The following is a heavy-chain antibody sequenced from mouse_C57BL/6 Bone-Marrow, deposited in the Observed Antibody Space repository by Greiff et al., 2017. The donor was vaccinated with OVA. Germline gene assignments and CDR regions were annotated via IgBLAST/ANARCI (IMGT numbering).Heavy chain of an antibody. CDR3: ARRGFSIYYYGSSPIWAMDY. CDR2: IDPSDSYT. CDR1: GYTFTSYW. D-gene: IGHD1-1*01. Sequence: QVQLQQPGAELVKPGASVKLSCKASGYTFTSYWMQWVKQRPGQGLEWIGEIDPSDSYTNYNQKFKGKATLTVDTSSSTAYMQLSSLTSEDSAVYYCARRGFSIYYYGSSPIWAMDYWGQGTSVTVSS. J-gene: IGHJ4*01. V-gene: IGHV1-50*01.